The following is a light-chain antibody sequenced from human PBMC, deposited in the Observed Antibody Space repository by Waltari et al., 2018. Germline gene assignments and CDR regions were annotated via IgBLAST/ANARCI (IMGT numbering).Light chain of an antibody. CDR3: SSYTGSNDSLV. Sequence: QSALTQPPSASGSPGQSVTISCTGTSSDVGAYNFVPWHQQHPGKAPKLMIYEVSKRPSGVPYRFSGSKSGNTASLIVSGLQAEDEADYYCSSYTGSNDSLVFGGGTKLTVL. CDR1: SSDVGAYNF. CDR2: EVS. J-gene: IGLJ3*02. V-gene: IGLV2-8*01.